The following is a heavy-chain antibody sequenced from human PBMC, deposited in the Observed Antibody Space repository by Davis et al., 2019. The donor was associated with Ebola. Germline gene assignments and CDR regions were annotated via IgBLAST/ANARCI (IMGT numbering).Heavy chain of an antibody. J-gene: IGHJ5*02. CDR1: GGSIGNSNYY. CDR2: IDYSGST. D-gene: IGHD4-17*01. V-gene: IGHV4-39*01. CDR3: ARRDYGDFVGWFNP. Sequence: PSETLSLTCTVSGGSIGNSNYYWGWIRQTPGKGLEWIGSIDYSGSTFYNPSLKSRVTMSVDTSKNQYSLKLSSMTATDTGVYYCARRDYGDFVGWFNPWGQGTLVTVSS.